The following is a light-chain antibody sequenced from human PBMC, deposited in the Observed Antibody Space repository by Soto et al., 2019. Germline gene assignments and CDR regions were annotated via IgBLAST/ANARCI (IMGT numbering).Light chain of an antibody. CDR1: QSISRS. V-gene: IGKV1-5*01. CDR3: QHYHSYFLP. J-gene: IGKJ3*01. CDR2: DAS. Sequence: DIQMTQSPSTLSASVGDRVTITCRASQSISRSLAWYQQKPGKAPNLLIYDASRLESGVPSRFSGSGFGTEFTLTISSLQPDDFATYYCQHYHSYFLPFGPGTKVDIK.